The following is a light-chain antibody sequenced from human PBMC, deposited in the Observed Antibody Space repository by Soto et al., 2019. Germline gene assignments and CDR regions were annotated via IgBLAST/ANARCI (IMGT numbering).Light chain of an antibody. CDR3: QKYHSAPLFT. CDR2: AAS. Sequence: DIQMTQSPSSLSASVGDRVTITCRASQGIKNYLAWYQQKPGKVPKLLIYAASTLQSGVPSRFSGSGSGTAFTLTISSLQPEDVATYYCQKYHSAPLFTFGPGTKVDTK. J-gene: IGKJ3*01. V-gene: IGKV1-27*01. CDR1: QGIKNY.